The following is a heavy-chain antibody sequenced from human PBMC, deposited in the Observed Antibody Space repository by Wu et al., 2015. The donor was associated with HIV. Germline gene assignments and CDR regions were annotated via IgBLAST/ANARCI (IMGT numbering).Heavy chain of an antibody. J-gene: IGHJ3*02. D-gene: IGHD6-13*01. CDR3: ARAAGYSSSWYYDAFDI. CDR1: GGTFSSYA. Sequence: QVQLVQSGAEVKKPGASVKVSCKASGGTFSSYAISWVRQAPGQGLEWMGGIIPIFGTANYAQKFQGRVTITTDESTSTAYMELSSLRSEDTAVYYCARAAGYSSSWYYDAFDIWGQGTMVTVSS. CDR2: IIPIFGTA. V-gene: IGHV1-69*01.